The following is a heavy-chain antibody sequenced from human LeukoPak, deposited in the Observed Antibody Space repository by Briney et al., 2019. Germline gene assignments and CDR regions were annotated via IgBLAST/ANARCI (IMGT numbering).Heavy chain of an antibody. J-gene: IGHJ5*02. Sequence: ASVKVSCKASGYIFTNYHMHWVRQAPGQGLEWMGIINPSGGSTNYAQKFQGRVTVTRDMSTSTVYMELSSLRSEDTAVYYCARAGIVLMVYARNWFDPWGQGTLVTVSS. CDR1: GYIFTNYH. D-gene: IGHD2-8*01. CDR2: INPSGGST. V-gene: IGHV1-46*01. CDR3: ARAGIVLMVYARNWFDP.